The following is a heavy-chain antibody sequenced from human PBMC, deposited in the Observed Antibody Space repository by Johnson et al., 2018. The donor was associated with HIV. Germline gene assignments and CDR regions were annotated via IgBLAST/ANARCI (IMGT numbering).Heavy chain of an antibody. CDR2: ITNGGST. V-gene: IGHV3-64*04. D-gene: IGHD3-3*01. CDR3: TVWRWGWSGQEPFDV. Sequence: VQLVESGGGLVQPGGSLRLSCAASGFTFSRYDMHWVRQAPGKGLEYVSGITNGGSTYSADSVKGRFTISRDNSKNTVYLQMNSLRDEDTSVYYCTVWRWGWSGQEPFDVWGPGTMVTVSS. CDR1: GFTFSRYD. J-gene: IGHJ3*01.